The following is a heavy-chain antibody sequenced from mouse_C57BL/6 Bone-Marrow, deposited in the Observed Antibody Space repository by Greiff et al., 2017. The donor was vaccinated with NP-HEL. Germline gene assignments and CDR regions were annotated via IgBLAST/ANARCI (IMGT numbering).Heavy chain of an antibody. J-gene: IGHJ4*01. CDR2: IYPRSGNT. D-gene: IGHD1-1*01. CDR1: GYTFTSYG. Sequence: VQLQQSGAELARPGASVKLSCKASGYTFTSYGISWVKQRTGQGLEWIGEIYPRSGNTYYNEKFKGKATLTADKSSSTAYMGLRSLTSEDSAVYFCARSENYGSREHYYAMDYWGQGTSVTVSS. CDR3: ARSENYGSREHYYAMDY. V-gene: IGHV1-81*01.